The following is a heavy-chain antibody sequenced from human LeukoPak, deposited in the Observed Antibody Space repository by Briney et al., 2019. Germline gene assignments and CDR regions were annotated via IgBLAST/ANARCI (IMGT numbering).Heavy chain of an antibody. V-gene: IGHV3-23*01. CDR2: ISGSGGTT. CDR1: GFSFSNYA. Sequence: PGGSLRLSCTASGFSFSNYAMSWVRQAPGKGLEWVSGISGSGGTTVYAGSVKGRFTTSRDNTKNTLHLQMDRLRAAATAVYYCARDNYGGNSGDDYWGQGTLVTVSS. J-gene: IGHJ4*02. D-gene: IGHD4-23*01. CDR3: ARDNYGGNSGDDY.